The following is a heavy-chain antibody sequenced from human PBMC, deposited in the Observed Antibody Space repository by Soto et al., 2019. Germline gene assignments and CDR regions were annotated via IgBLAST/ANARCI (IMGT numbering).Heavy chain of an antibody. CDR2: ISNSGGGT. CDR3: AKYTTTAAGY. D-gene: IGHD2-21*02. V-gene: IGHV3-23*01. Sequence: GGSLRLSCEASVFTFSMYAMSWVRQAPGKGLEWVSGISNSGGGTHYADSVSGRFIISRDNSKNTVFLQMDSLRVEDSAVYYCAKYTTTAAGYWGQGTLVTVSS. CDR1: VFTFSMYA. J-gene: IGHJ4*02.